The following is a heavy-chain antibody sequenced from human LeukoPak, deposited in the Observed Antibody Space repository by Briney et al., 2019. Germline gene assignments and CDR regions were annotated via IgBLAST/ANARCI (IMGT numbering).Heavy chain of an antibody. J-gene: IGHJ4*02. CDR3: ARDKIVGATHFDY. Sequence: GGSLRLSCAASGFTFSSYWMSWVRQAPGKGLEWVANINQDGSEKYYVDSVKGRFTISRDNAKNSLYLQMNSLRADDTAVYYCARDKIVGATHFDYWGQGTLVTVSS. CDR2: INQDGSEK. D-gene: IGHD1-26*01. CDR1: GFTFSSYW. V-gene: IGHV3-7*03.